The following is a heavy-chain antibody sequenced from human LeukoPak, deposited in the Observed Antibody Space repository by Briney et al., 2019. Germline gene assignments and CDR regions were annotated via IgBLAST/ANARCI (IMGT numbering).Heavy chain of an antibody. J-gene: IGHJ5*02. CDR2: ISAYNGNT. D-gene: IGHD3-9*01. Sequence: ASVRVSCKASGYTFNSYGISWVRQAPGQGLEWMGWISAYNGNTKYAQNFLGRVTMTTDTSRRTAYMELRSLTSDDTAVYYCARDFLHYDILTGPDHWGQGTLVTVSS. V-gene: IGHV1-18*01. CDR1: GYTFNSYG. CDR3: ARDFLHYDILTGPDH.